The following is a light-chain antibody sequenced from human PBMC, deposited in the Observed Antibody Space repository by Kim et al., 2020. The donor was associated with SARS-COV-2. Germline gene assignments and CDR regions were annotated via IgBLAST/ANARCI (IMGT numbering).Light chain of an antibody. CDR1: SGSIASNY. CDR3: QSYDSSNQV. CDR2: EDN. Sequence: GETVTISCPRSSGSIASNYVQWYQQRPGSAPTTVIYEDNQRPSGVPDRFSGSIDSSSNSASLTISGLKTEDEADYYCQSYDSSNQVFGGGTQLTVL. V-gene: IGLV6-57*03. J-gene: IGLJ3*02.